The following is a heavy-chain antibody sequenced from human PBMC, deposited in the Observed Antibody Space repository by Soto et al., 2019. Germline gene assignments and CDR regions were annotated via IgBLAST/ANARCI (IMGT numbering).Heavy chain of an antibody. D-gene: IGHD3-22*01. J-gene: IGHJ4*02. CDR1: GYTFTSYG. CDR3: ARGESTTYYYDSSGYTFTDFDY. CDR2: IIPNIGTA. Sequence: SVKFSCKASGYTFTSYGISWVRQAPGQGLEWMGWIIPNIGTANYAQKFQGRVTITTDESTSTAYMELSSLRSEDTAVYYCARGESTTYYYDSSGYTFTDFDYWGQGTLVTVSS. V-gene: IGHV1-69*05.